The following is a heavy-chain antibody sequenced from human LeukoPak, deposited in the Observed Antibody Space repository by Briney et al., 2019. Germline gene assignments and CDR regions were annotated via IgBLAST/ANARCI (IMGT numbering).Heavy chain of an antibody. CDR2: IYYSGST. Sequence: SETLSLTCTVSGGSISSYYWSWIRQPPGKGLEWIGYIYYSGSTNHNPSLKSRVTISVDTSKNQFSLKLSSVTAADTAVYYCARQSVVVMDYYGMDVWGQGTTVTVSS. D-gene: IGHD3-22*01. CDR1: GGSISSYY. J-gene: IGHJ6*02. CDR3: ARQSVVVMDYYGMDV. V-gene: IGHV4-59*08.